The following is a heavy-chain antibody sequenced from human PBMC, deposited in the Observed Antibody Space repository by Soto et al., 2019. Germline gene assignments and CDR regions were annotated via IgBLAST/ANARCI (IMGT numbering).Heavy chain of an antibody. J-gene: IGHJ4*02. CDR1: GFTFSSYG. V-gene: IGHV3-30*18. D-gene: IGHD6-19*01. Sequence: QVQLVESGGGVVQPGRSLRLSCAASGFTFSSYGMHWVRQAPGKGLEWVALASYDGSNKYYADSVKGRFTISRDNSKNTLYLQMNSLRGEDTAVYYCAKEGTVIAVAGAPRDYWGQGTLVTVSS. CDR3: AKEGTVIAVAGAPRDY. CDR2: ASYDGSNK.